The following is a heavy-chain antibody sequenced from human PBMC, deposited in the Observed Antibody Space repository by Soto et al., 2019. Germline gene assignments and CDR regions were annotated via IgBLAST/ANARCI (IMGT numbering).Heavy chain of an antibody. CDR1: GFTFSNYG. J-gene: IGHJ4*02. D-gene: IGHD1-26*01. CDR3: AKDTGSTDYLIDY. V-gene: IGHV3-33*06. Sequence: HPGGSLRLSCAASGFTFSNYGMHWVRQAPGRGLDWLAAVWYEGSNKYYADSVEGRFTISRDNSKNTLYLQMNGLRAEDTAVYYCAKDTGSTDYLIDYWGQGTLVTVSS. CDR2: VWYEGSNK.